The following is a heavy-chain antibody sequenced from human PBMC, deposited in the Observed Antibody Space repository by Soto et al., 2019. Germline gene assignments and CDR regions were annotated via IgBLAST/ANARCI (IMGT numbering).Heavy chain of an antibody. Sequence: QVQLQESGPGLVKPSQTLSLTCTVSGGSISSGGYYWSWIRQHPGKGLEWIGYIYYSGSTYYNPSLKSRVTVSGDTSKNQVSLKLSSVTAAYTAVYYCAMNYDILTGDWYFDLGGRGILVTFSS. CDR1: GGSISSGGYY. J-gene: IGHJ2*01. D-gene: IGHD3-9*01. CDR2: IYYSGST. V-gene: IGHV4-31*03. CDR3: AMNYDILTGDWYFDL.